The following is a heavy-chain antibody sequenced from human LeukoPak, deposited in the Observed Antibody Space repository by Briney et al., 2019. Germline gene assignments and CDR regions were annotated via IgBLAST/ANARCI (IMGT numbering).Heavy chain of an antibody. CDR2: IYYIGRT. CDR1: GGSISSSNYY. CDR3: ARVAYSNSTDY. V-gene: IGHV4-39*07. D-gene: IGHD6-6*01. J-gene: IGHJ4*02. Sequence: SETLSLTCTVSGGSISSSNYYWGWIRQPPGKGLEWIGSIYYIGRTDYNPSLKSRVTILVDTSKNQFSLKLSSVTAADTAVYYCARVAYSNSTDYWGQGTLVTVSS.